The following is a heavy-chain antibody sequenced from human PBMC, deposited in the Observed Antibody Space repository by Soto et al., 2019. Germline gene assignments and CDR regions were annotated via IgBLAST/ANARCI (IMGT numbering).Heavy chain of an antibody. D-gene: IGHD3-3*01. J-gene: IGHJ4*02. Sequence: SVKVSCKXSGGTFSSYAISWVRQAPGQGLEWMGGIIPIFGTANYAQKFQGRVTITADESTSTAYMELSSLRSEDTAVYYCARVAISTIFGVVIRHYFDYWGQGTLVTVSS. CDR1: GGTFSSYA. V-gene: IGHV1-69*13. CDR3: ARVAISTIFGVVIRHYFDY. CDR2: IIPIFGTA.